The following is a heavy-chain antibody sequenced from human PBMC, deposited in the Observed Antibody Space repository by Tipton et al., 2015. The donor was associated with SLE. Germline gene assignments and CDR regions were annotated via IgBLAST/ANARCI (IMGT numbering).Heavy chain of an antibody. Sequence: QLVQSGAEVKKPGASVKVSCKASGYTFTSYGISWVRQAPGQGLEWMGWISAYNGNTNYAQKLQGRVTMTTDTSTSTAYMELRSLRSDDTAVYYCARVGSVGGYDFWSGHYYYGMDVWGQGTTVTVSS. CDR1: GYTFTSYG. D-gene: IGHD3-3*01. J-gene: IGHJ6*02. V-gene: IGHV1-18*01. CDR3: ARVGSVGGYDFWSGHYYYGMDV. CDR2: ISAYNGNT.